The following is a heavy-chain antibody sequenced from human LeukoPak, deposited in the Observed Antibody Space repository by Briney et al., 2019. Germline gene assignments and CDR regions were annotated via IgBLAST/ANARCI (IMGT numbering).Heavy chain of an antibody. Sequence: VASVKVSCKVSGYTLTELSMHWVRQAPGKGLEWMGGFDPEDGETIYAQKFQGRVTMTEDTSTDTAYMELSSPRSEDTAVYYCATEGRIAAAGSLGYRGQGTLVTVSS. J-gene: IGHJ4*02. D-gene: IGHD6-13*01. CDR2: FDPEDGET. CDR1: GYTLTELS. CDR3: ATEGRIAAAGSLGY. V-gene: IGHV1-24*01.